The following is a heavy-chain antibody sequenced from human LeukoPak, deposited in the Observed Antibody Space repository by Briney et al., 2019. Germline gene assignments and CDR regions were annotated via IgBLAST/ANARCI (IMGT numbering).Heavy chain of an antibody. V-gene: IGHV3-53*01. CDR1: GFTVSSNS. CDR2: IYSDNT. D-gene: IGHD3-10*01. Sequence: GGSLRLSCTVSGFTVSSNSMSWVRQAPGKGLEWVSFIYSDNTHYSDSVKGRFTISRDNSKNTLYLQMNSLRAEDTAVYYCARDGGQGTMVRGPKGAFDIWGQGTMVTVSP. J-gene: IGHJ3*02. CDR3: ARDGGQGTMVRGPKGAFDI.